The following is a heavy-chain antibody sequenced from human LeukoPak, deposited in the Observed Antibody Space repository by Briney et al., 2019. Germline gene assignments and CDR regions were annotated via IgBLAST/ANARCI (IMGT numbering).Heavy chain of an antibody. D-gene: IGHD5-24*01. J-gene: IGHJ5*02. CDR1: GYSISSGYY. V-gene: IGHV4-38-2*02. CDR3: ARAVRDGYNSGWFDP. Sequence: PSETLSLTCTVSGYSISSGYYWGWIRQPPGKGLEWIGSVYHSGSTYYNPSLKSRVTISVDTSKNQFSLKLSSVTAADTAVYYCARAVRDGYNSGWFDPWGQGTLVTVSS. CDR2: VYHSGST.